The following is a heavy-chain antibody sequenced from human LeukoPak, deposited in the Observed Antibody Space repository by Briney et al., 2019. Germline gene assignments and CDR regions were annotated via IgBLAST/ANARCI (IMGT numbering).Heavy chain of an antibody. D-gene: IGHD4-23*01. J-gene: IGHJ4*02. CDR2: VYYSGNT. Sequence: PSETLSLTCSVSGGSVSSGTYYWGWIRQPPGKGLEWIGSVYYSGNTYYNPSLRSRVTMSVDTSKNQFSLKLSSVTAADTAVYYCARHGGGNSLYYFDHWGQGTLVTVSS. V-gene: IGHV4-39*07. CDR1: GGSVSSGTYY. CDR3: ARHGGGNSLYYFDH.